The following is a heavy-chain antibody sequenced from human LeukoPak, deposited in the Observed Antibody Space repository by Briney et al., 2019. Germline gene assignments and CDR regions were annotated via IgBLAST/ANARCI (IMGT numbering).Heavy chain of an antibody. V-gene: IGHV4-59*01. CDR1: GGSISGYY. CDR2: IYYSGST. Sequence: SETLSLTCTVSGGSISGYYWTWIRRPPGKGLEWIGYIYYSGSTDYNPSLKSRVSISVDTSKNQFSLKLSSVTAADTAVYYCARDRSEFDYWGQGTLVTVSS. CDR3: ARDRSEFDY. J-gene: IGHJ4*02.